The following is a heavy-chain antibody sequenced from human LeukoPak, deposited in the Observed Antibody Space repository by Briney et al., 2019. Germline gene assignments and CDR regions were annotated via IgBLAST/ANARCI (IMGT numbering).Heavy chain of an antibody. V-gene: IGHV4-38-2*01. D-gene: IGHD2-2*01. CDR2: FHHSGMT. CDR1: DSSISSDSY. Sequence: PSETLSLTCPLSDSSISSDSYWGWIRQAPGKGLEWIGSFHHSGMTFYNPSLSTRVTVSLDTSKKHFSLNLSAVTAADTAVYYCARSTAVPRSFDVWGQGTLVTVSS. CDR3: ARSTAVPRSFDV. J-gene: IGHJ3*01.